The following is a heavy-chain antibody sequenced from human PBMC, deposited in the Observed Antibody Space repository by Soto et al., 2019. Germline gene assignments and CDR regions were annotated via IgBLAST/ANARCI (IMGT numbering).Heavy chain of an antibody. CDR1: GFSLGDVGEG. CDR3: AHDRGCCGSRGV. J-gene: IGHJ4*02. D-gene: IGHD2-21*01. V-gene: IGHV2-5*01. Sequence: QITLEESGPTLVKPTQTLTLTCSFSGFSLGDVGEGVGWVRQPPGEALAWLALIYWNDDERYNPSLKSRLTITKDTSKNQVVLTMTNVDPLDTATYHCAHDRGCCGSRGVWGQGTLVTVSS. CDR2: IYWNDDE.